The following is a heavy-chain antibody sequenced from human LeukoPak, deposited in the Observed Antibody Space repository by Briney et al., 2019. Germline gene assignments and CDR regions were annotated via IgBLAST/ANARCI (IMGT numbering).Heavy chain of an antibody. CDR2: IFHTGST. CDR1: GDSISSGAYS. D-gene: IGHD3-10*01. CDR3: SQELWFAHPPGFWLDP. J-gene: IGHJ5*02. Sequence: SETLSLTCVVYGDSISSGAYSWSWIRQPPGKGLEWIGYIFHTGSTFYNPSLKSRVTISVDNSKTQFSLRLNSVTAADTAVYYCSQELWFAHPPGFWLDPWGQGTLVTVSS. V-gene: IGHV4-30-2*01.